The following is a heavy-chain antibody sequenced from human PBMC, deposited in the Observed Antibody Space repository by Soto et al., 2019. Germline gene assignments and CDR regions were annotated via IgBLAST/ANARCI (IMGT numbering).Heavy chain of an antibody. CDR3: ARAPGPDIVAVVAATSYYGMDV. J-gene: IGHJ6*02. CDR2: INHSGST. V-gene: IGHV4-34*01. Sequence: KPXATLSLPCAVYGGCFSGYYWSWIRQPPGKGLEWIGEINHSGSTNYNPSLKSRVTISVDTSKNQFSLKLSSVTAADTAVYYCARAPGPDIVAVVAATSYYGMDVWGQGTTVTVPS. D-gene: IGHD2-15*01. CDR1: GGCFSGYY.